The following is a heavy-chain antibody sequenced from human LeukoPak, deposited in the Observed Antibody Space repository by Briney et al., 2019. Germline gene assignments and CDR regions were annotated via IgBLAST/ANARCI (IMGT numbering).Heavy chain of an antibody. CDR1: GSTFTGYY. J-gene: IGHJ4*02. CDR3: ARGAIAAAPPPDY. V-gene: IGHV1-2*02. D-gene: IGHD6-13*01. Sequence: ASVKVSCKTSGSTFTGYYIHWVRQAPGQGLEWVGWINPKSGGRDYAQTFQGRVAVTSDTSISTAYMELSNLRSDDTAVFYCARGAIAAAPPPDYWGQGTLVTVSS. CDR2: INPKSGGR.